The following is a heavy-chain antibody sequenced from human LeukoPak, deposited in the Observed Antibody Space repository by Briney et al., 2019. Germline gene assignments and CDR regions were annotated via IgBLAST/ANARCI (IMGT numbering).Heavy chain of an antibody. CDR3: AREEVDIVATITNNWFDP. Sequence: SGGSLRLSCAASGFTFSSYSMNWVRQAPGKGLEWVSSISSSTGYIYYADSVKVRFTISRHNAKNTLYLQMNSLRAEDTAVYYCAREEVDIVATITNNWFDPWGQGTLVTVSS. J-gene: IGHJ5*02. V-gene: IGHV3-21*04. CDR1: GFTFSSYS. D-gene: IGHD5-12*01. CDR2: ISSSTGYI.